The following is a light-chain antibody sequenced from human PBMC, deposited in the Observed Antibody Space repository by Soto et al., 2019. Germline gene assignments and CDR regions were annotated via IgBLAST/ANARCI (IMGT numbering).Light chain of an antibody. Sequence: QSVRTQPRSVSGSPGQSVTISCTGTSSDVGGYNFVSWYQQHPGKAPKLMIYDVNKRPSGVPGRFSGSKSGNTASLTISGLQAEDEADYYCCSYAGTYTHYVFATGTKVTGL. CDR2: DVN. CDR1: SSDVGGYNF. J-gene: IGLJ1*01. V-gene: IGLV2-11*01. CDR3: CSYAGTYTHYV.